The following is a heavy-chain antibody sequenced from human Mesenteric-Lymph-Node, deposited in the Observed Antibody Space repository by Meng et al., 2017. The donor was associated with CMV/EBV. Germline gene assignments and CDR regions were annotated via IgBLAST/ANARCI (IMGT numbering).Heavy chain of an antibody. V-gene: IGHV1-2*02. J-gene: IGHJ6*02. Sequence: ASVKVSCKASDYRLTSYDISWVRQAPGQGLEWMGWINPNSGGTNYAQKFQGRVTMTRDTSISTAYMELSRLRSDDTAVYYCARDHWGMDVWGQGTTVTVSS. CDR3: ARDHWGMDV. CDR1: DYRLTSYD. CDR2: INPNSGGT.